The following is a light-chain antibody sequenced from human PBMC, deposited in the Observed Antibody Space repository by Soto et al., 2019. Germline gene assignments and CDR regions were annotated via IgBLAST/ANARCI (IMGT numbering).Light chain of an antibody. CDR2: DAS. V-gene: IGKV3-11*01. J-gene: IGKJ1*01. Sequence: EIVLTQSPATLSLSPGERATLSCRASQSVSSYLAWYQQKPGQAPRLLIYDASNRATGIPARFSGSGSGTDFTLTISSLEPEDLAVYYCQQRSNWPPFVTFGQGTKVEIK. CDR3: QQRSNWPPFVT. CDR1: QSVSSY.